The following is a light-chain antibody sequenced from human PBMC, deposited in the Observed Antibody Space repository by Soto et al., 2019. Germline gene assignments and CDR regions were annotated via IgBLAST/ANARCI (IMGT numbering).Light chain of an antibody. CDR3: CPYAGSYTLGV. CDR2: DVS. V-gene: IGLV2-11*01. Sequence: QSVLTQPRSVSGSPGQSVTISCTGTSSDVGGYDYVSWYQQHPGKAPKLMIYDVSKRPSGVPDRFSGSKSGNTASLTISGLQAEDEADYSCCPYAGSYTLGVFGTGTKVTV. CDR1: SSDVGGYDY. J-gene: IGLJ1*01.